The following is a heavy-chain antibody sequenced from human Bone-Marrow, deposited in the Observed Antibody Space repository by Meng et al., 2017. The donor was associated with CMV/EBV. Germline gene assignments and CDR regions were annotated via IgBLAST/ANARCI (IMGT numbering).Heavy chain of an antibody. CDR3: AKNGLYDFWSGYYTGYYYGMYV. V-gene: IGHV3-48*03. J-gene: IGHJ6*02. Sequence: GGSLRLSCAASGFTFSSYEMNWVRQAPGKGLEWVSYISSSGSTIYHADSVKGRFTISRDNAKNSLYLQMNSLRAEDTAVYYCAKNGLYDFWSGYYTGYYYGMYVWGQGTTVTVSS. CDR2: ISSSGSTI. CDR1: GFTFSSYE. D-gene: IGHD3-3*01.